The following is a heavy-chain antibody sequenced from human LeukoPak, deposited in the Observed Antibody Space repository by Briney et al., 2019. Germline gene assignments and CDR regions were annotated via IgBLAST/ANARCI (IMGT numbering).Heavy chain of an antibody. CDR1: GFTFSSYG. CDR3: AKESTTFWSGYYGWFDP. D-gene: IGHD3-3*01. V-gene: IGHV3-33*06. Sequence: GRSLRLSCAASGFTFSSYGMHWVRQAPGKGLEWVAVIWYDGSNKYYADSVKGRFTISRDNSKNTLYLQMNSLRAEDTAVYYCAKESTTFWSGYYGWFDPWGQGTLVTVSS. CDR2: IWYDGSNK. J-gene: IGHJ5*02.